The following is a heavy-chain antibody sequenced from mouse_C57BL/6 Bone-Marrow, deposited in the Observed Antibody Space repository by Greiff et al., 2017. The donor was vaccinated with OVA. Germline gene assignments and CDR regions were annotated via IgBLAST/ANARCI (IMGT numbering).Heavy chain of an antibody. CDR2: INPNNGGT. V-gene: IGHV1-18*01. D-gene: IGHD2-3*01. CDR1: GYTFTDYN. CDR3: AKKIYDGYPWLAY. Sequence: EVQLQESGPELVKPGASVKISCKASGYTFTDYNMDWVKQSPGQSLEWIGDINPNNGGTIYNQKFKGKATLTVDKSSSTAYMELRSLTSKDTAVYYCAKKIYDGYPWLAYWGQGTLVTVSA. J-gene: IGHJ3*01.